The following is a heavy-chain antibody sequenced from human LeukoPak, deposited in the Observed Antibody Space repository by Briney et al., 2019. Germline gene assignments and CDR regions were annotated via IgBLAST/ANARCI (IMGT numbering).Heavy chain of an antibody. V-gene: IGHV1-69*05. CDR2: IIPIFGTA. D-gene: IGHD3-3*01. CDR1: GGTFSNYA. CDR3: ARGDGVASY. Sequence: AASVKVSCKASGGTFSNYAISWVRQAPGQGLEWMGRIIPIFGTANYAQKFQGRVTITTDESTSTAYMELSSLRSEDTAVYYCARGDGVASYWGQGTLVTVSS. J-gene: IGHJ4*02.